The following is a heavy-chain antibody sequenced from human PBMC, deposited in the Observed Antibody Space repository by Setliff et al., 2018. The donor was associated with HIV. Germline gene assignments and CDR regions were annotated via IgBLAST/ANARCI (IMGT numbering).Heavy chain of an antibody. D-gene: IGHD1-7*01. Sequence: GGSLRLSCADSGFRFSNQGMHWVRQAPGKGLEWVAVISYDGSVKYYADSVRGRFTISRDNSKNTLYLQMNSLRAEDTAIYYCARSAWNYPFDFWGQGTLVTVSS. J-gene: IGHJ4*02. CDR3: ARSAWNYPFDF. V-gene: IGHV3-30*03. CDR1: GFRFSNQG. CDR2: ISYDGSVK.